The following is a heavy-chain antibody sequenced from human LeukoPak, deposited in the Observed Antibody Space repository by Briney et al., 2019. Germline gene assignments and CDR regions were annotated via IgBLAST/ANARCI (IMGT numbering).Heavy chain of an antibody. V-gene: IGHV4-38-2*02. CDR2: IYHSGST. Sequence: SETLSLTCTVSGYSISSGYYWGWIRQPPGKGLEWIGEIYHSGSTNYNPSLKSRVTISVDKSKNQFSLKLSSVTAADTAVYYCARALPEDIVVVVAAGDAFDIWGQGTMVTVSS. CDR3: ARALPEDIVVVVAAGDAFDI. CDR1: GYSISSGYY. J-gene: IGHJ3*02. D-gene: IGHD2-15*01.